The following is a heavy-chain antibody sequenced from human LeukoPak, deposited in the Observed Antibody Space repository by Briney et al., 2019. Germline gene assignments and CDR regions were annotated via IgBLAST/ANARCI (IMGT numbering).Heavy chain of an antibody. CDR1: GYSISRGYY. J-gene: IGHJ5*02. V-gene: IGHV4-38-2*02. CDR3: GRGGDWYDNSFDP. D-gene: IGHD6-19*01. CDR2: IHHSGST. Sequence: SSETLSLTCTVSGYSISRGYYWGWIRQPPGKGLEWIGSIHHSGSTYYIPSLKSRVTISVDNDKNQLYLKLSSLTAADTAVYYWGRGGDWYDNSFDPWGRETLVTVSS.